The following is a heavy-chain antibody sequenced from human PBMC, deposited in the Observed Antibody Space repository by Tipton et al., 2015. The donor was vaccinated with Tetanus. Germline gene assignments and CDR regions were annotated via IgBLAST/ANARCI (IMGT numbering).Heavy chain of an antibody. CDR1: GGSFSAYY. D-gene: IGHD5-18*01. CDR3: ARGGSYSYGPRGFDL. V-gene: IGHV4-34*01. Sequence: TLSLTCAVYGGSFSAYYWSWIRQSPGKGLEWIGEINHSGGTTYSPSFKSRVTISVDTPKNQFSLKLTSLTVADTAVYYCARGGSYSYGPRGFDLWGRGTLVTVSS. J-gene: IGHJ2*01. CDR2: INHSGGT.